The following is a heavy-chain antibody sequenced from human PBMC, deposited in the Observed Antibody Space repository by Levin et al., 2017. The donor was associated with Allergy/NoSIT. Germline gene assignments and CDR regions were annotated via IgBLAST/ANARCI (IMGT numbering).Heavy chain of an antibody. CDR3: ARRFTASSNWDFDY. J-gene: IGHJ4*02. Sequence: PGESLKISCTVSGASTGSGAFYWGWIRQPPGRGLEWIASIYYAGATYYNPSLKTRVTISIDTSKNQFSLKLTSVTAADTAVYYCARRFTASSNWDFDYWGQGTLVTVSS. D-gene: IGHD2-2*01. CDR2: IYYAGAT. CDR1: GASTGSGAFY. V-gene: IGHV4-39*01.